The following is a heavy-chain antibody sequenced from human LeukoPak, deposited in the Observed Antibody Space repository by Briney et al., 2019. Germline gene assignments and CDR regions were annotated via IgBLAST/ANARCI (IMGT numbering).Heavy chain of an antibody. D-gene: IGHD6-19*01. Sequence: ASMKVSCKASGYTFTNYGISWVRQAPGQGLEWMGWISAYNGNTNYAQKLQGRVTMTTDTSTSTAYMELRSLRSDDTAVYYCARVSHPGYSSGWYLTPTNHFDYWGQGTLVTVSS. V-gene: IGHV1-18*01. CDR2: ISAYNGNT. CDR1: GYTFTNYG. CDR3: ARVSHPGYSSGWYLTPTNHFDY. J-gene: IGHJ4*02.